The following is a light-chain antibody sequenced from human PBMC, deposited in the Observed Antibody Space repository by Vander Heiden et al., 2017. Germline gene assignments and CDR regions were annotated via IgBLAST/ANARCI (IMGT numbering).Light chain of an antibody. CDR3: ASHAGSRAV. V-gene: IGLV2-8*01. Sequence: SALTQPPSASGSPGPSVPISSTATTSNIAADNYVSWYQQHPGKPPTLRIYDVTKRPSGVPDRSSGAKSGNTAFLTVCGLQAEDEADYDCASHAGSRAVFGGGTTVTVL. CDR1: TSNIAADNY. CDR2: DVT. J-gene: IGLJ3*02.